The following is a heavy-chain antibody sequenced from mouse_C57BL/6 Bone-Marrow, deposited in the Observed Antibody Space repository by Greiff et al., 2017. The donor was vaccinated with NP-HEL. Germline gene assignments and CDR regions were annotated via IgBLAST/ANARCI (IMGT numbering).Heavy chain of an antibody. D-gene: IGHD2-1*01. CDR1: GYTFTSYT. Sequence: VQLQQSGAELARPGASVKMSCKASGYTFTSYTMHWVKQRPGQGLEWIGYINPSSGYTKYNQKFKDKATLTADQSSSTAYMQLSSLTSEYSAGYYCARTGFYYGFDYWGQGTTLTVSS. V-gene: IGHV1-4*01. CDR2: INPSSGYT. CDR3: ARTGFYYGFDY. J-gene: IGHJ2*01.